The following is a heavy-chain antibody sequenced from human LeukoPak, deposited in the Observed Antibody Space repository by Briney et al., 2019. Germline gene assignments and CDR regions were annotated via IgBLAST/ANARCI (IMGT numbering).Heavy chain of an antibody. J-gene: IGHJ4*02. CDR1: GFIFRDYV. D-gene: IGHD5-12*01. V-gene: IGHV3-30-3*01. Sequence: PGGSLRLSCAASGFIFRDYVMNWVRQAPGKGLEWVAVTSFDESTKHYADSVQGRFTIFRDNSKNTLYLQMNSLRAEDTAVYFCARDAGWLRSFDYWGQGTLVTVSS. CDR3: ARDAGWLRSFDY. CDR2: TSFDESTK.